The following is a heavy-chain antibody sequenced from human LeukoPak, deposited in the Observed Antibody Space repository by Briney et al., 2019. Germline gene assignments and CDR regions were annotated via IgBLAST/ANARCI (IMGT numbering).Heavy chain of an antibody. CDR3: ARASGGVSGYDLYYLDF. Sequence: GGSLRLSCAVSGFTFSSYALSWVRQAPGKGLEWVSCISSSSSYMYYADSVRGRFTISRDNAKNSLYLQMNSLRAEDTAVYYCARASGGVSGYDLYYLDFWGQGTLVTVSS. J-gene: IGHJ4*02. D-gene: IGHD5-12*01. CDR2: ISSSSSYM. CDR1: GFTFSSYA. V-gene: IGHV3-21*01.